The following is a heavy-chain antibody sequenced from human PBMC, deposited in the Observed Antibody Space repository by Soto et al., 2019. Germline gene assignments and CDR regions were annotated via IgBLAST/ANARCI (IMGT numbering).Heavy chain of an antibody. CDR1: GYTFTSYG. D-gene: IGHD3-16*02. CDR3: ARDEYYDYVWGSYRQYYYYGMDV. J-gene: IGHJ6*02. CDR2: ISAYNGNT. V-gene: IGHV1-18*01. Sequence: QVQLVQSGAEVKKPGASVKVSCKASGYTFTSYGISWVRQAPGQGLEWMGWISAYNGNTNYAQELQGRVTMTTDTSPITDYMEQRSLRSEDTDVYYCARDEYYDYVWGSYRQYYYYGMDVWGQGTTVTVSS.